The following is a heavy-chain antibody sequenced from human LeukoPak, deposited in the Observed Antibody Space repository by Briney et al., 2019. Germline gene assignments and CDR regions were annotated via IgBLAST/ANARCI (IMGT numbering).Heavy chain of an antibody. V-gene: IGHV3-15*01. Sequence: GGSLRLSCAASGFTFSNAWMSWVRQAPGKGLEWVGRIKSKTDGGTTDYAAPVKGRFTISRDDSKNTLYLQMSSLKTEDTAVYYCTTAYQYYDILTGYPENDAFDIWGQGTMVTVSS. CDR1: GFTFSNAW. D-gene: IGHD3-9*01. J-gene: IGHJ3*02. CDR3: TTAYQYYDILTGYPENDAFDI. CDR2: IKSKTDGGTT.